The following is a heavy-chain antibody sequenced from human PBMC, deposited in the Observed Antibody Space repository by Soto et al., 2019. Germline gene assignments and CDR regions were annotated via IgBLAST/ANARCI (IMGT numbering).Heavy chain of an antibody. D-gene: IGHD3-3*01. J-gene: IGHJ6*02. CDR1: GYTFTSYD. CDR2: INPNSGNT. Sequence: ASVKVSCKASGYTFTSYDINWVRQATGQGLEWMGWINPNSGNTGYAQKFQGRVTMTRNTSISTAYMELSSLRSEDTAVYYCARGPLRFLEWLSRYYYYYGMDVWGQGTTVPVSS. CDR3: ARGPLRFLEWLSRYYYYYGMDV. V-gene: IGHV1-8*01.